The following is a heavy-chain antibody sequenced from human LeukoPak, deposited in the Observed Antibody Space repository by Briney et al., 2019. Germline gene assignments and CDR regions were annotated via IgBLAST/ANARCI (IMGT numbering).Heavy chain of an antibody. V-gene: IGHV1/OR15-2*02. J-gene: IGHJ3*02. Sequence: ASVTVSCKASGYTFTGYYMHWVRQAPGQGREWVGWISTFNGHTKSTQRLRDRLTLTTDTSTSTIYMELRSLRSDDRAVYYCAKGRVVYSDTTGYRPDDSFDIWGQGTMVTVSS. CDR1: GYTFTGYY. D-gene: IGHD3-22*01. CDR2: ISTFNGHT. CDR3: AKGRVVYSDTTGYRPDDSFDI.